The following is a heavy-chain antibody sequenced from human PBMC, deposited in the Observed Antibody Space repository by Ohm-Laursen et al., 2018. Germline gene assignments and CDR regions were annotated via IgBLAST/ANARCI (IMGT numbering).Heavy chain of an antibody. Sequence: SSLRLSCAASGFRYSSYAMHWVRQAPGKGLEWVAFMWFDGSNTNYADSVKGRFTISRDNYKNMLFLEMNSLSAEDTALYYCASELRVGHSQQDVLDIWGQGTMVTVSS. J-gene: IGHJ3*02. D-gene: IGHD1-26*01. CDR1: GFRYSSYA. V-gene: IGHV3-33*01. CDR2: MWFDGSNT. CDR3: ASELRVGHSQQDVLDI.